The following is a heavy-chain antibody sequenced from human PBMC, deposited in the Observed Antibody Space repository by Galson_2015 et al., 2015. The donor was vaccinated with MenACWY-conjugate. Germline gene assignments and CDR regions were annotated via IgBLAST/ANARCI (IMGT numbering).Heavy chain of an antibody. J-gene: IGHJ4*02. D-gene: IGHD6-13*01. CDR2: ISTYNGNA. V-gene: IGHV1-18*01. CDR3: ARDPIGRHDSSSWFWID. CDR1: GYTFTNSG. Sequence: SVKVSCKAAGYTFTNSGITWVRKAPGQGLEWMGWISTYNGNANYAQKVRDRVLMTTDTSTNTVHMELKSLTSDDTAVYFCARDPIGRHDSSSWFWIDWGQGTPVTVSS.